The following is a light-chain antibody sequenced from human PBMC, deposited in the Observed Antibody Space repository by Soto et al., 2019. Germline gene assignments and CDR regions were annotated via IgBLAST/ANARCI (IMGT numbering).Light chain of an antibody. CDR3: QQYNDWWT. CDR2: GAS. V-gene: IGKV3-15*01. CDR1: HTISSSY. J-gene: IGKJ1*01. Sequence: EIVLTQSPGTLSLSPGERATLSCRASHTISSSYLAWYQQKPGQAPRLLIHGASTRAAGIPARFSGSGSGTEFTLTISSVQSEDSAVYYCQQYNDWWTFGQGTKVDIK.